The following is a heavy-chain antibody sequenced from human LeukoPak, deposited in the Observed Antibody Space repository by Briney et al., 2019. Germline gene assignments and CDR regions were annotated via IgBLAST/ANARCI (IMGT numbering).Heavy chain of an antibody. J-gene: IGHJ4*02. CDR1: GFTFSSYA. CDR2: ISGSGGST. Sequence: PGGSLRLSCAASGFTFSSYAMSWVRQAPGKGLEWVSAISGSGGSTYYADSVKGRFTISRDNSKNTLYLQMNSLRAEDTAVYYCAKVLRSTRLLLAPFDYWGQGTLVTVSS. CDR3: AKVLRSTRLLLAPFDY. V-gene: IGHV3-23*01. D-gene: IGHD2-15*01.